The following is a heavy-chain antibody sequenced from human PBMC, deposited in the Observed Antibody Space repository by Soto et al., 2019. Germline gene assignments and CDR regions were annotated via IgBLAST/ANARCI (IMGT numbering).Heavy chain of an antibody. CDR2: IIPIFGKP. Sequence: QVQLVQSGAEVKKPGSSVKVSCKASGGSFNTYTISWVRQAPGQGLQWMGGIIPIFGKPTYAQAFQGRVTIAADEHTSTVYMELRSLRSEDRALYYCASLNNWSSGDGRIDVWGRGTAVIVSS. CDR3: ASLNNWSSGDGRIDV. D-gene: IGHD1-26*01. J-gene: IGHJ6*02. CDR1: GGSFNTYT. V-gene: IGHV1-69*01.